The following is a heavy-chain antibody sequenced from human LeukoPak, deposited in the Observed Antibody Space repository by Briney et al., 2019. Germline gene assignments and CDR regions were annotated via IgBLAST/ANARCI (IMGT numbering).Heavy chain of an antibody. CDR1: GGSISSYY. CDR3: ARRRRSSSSRDAFDI. J-gene: IGHJ3*02. D-gene: IGHD6-6*01. Sequence: SETLSLTCTVPGGSISSYYWSWIRQPPGKGLQWIGYIYTSGSTNYNPSLKSRVTISVDTSKNQFSLKLSSVTAADTAVYYCARRRRSSSSRDAFDIWGQGTMVTVSS. V-gene: IGHV4-4*09. CDR2: IYTSGST.